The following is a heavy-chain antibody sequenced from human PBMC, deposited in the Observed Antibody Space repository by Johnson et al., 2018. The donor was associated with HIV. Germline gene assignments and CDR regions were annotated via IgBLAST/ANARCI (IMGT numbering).Heavy chain of an antibody. CDR2: ISSGGSST. Sequence: QVQLVESGGGVVRPGGSLRLSCVISGFVFSDYHMSWVRQAPGKGLEWISYISSGGSSTTYADSVKGRFTISRDNAKNTLYLEMKSLRADDTAVYYCVRDVYAFHIWGQGTMVTVSS. J-gene: IGHJ3*02. CDR3: VRDVYAFHI. D-gene: IGHD5/OR15-5a*01. CDR1: GFVFSDYH. V-gene: IGHV3-11*05.